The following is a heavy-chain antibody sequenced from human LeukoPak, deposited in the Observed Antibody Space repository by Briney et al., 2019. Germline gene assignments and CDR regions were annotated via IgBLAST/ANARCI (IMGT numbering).Heavy chain of an antibody. D-gene: IGHD1-26*01. V-gene: IGHV3-74*01. CDR3: ARDVGSYTGMDV. CDR2: INSDGSST. Sequence: GGSLRLSCAVSGFTFSSYWMHWVRQAPGKGLVWVSRINSDGSSTNYADSVKGRFTISRDNAKNTLYLQMNSLRAEDTAVYFCARDVGSYTGMDVWGQGTTVTVSS. J-gene: IGHJ6*02. CDR1: GFTFSSYW.